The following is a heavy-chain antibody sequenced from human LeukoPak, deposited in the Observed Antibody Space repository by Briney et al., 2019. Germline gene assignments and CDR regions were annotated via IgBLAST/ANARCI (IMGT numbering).Heavy chain of an antibody. CDR3: AREYCSGGSCYYYFDY. CDR2: ISSNGGST. D-gene: IGHD2-15*01. CDR1: GFPFISYA. J-gene: IGHJ4*02. V-gene: IGHV3-64*01. Sequence: GGSLDLSCAASGFPFISYAMHWVRQAPGKGLEYVSAISSNGGSTYYANSVKGRFTISRDNSKNTLYLQMGSLRAEDMAVYYCAREYCSGGSCYYYFDYWGQGTLVTVSS.